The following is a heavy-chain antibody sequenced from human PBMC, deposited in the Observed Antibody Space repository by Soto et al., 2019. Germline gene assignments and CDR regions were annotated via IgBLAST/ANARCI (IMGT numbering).Heavy chain of an antibody. V-gene: IGHV4-39*01. Sequence: SETLSLTCTVSGGSISSSSYYWGWIRQPPGKGLEWIGSIYYSGSTYYNPSLKSRVTISVDTSKNQFSLKLSSVTAADTAVYYCARLFAGGVIVDWYFDLWGRGTLVTVSS. CDR3: ARLFAGGVIVDWYFDL. J-gene: IGHJ2*01. CDR2: IYYSGST. CDR1: GGSISSSSYY. D-gene: IGHD3-16*02.